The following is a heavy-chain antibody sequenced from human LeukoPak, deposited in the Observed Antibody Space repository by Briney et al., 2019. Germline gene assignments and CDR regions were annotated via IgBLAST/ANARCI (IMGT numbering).Heavy chain of an antibody. V-gene: IGHV4-31*03. CDR1: GPLVGGGASY. J-gene: IGHJ3*02. CDR2: FYDRGTT. D-gene: IGHD3-22*01. CDR3: ARDRDDSRGYVPAFDI. Sequence: SQTVSLLCSVSGPLVGGGASYWSSSRRYPGTGLEWIGYFYDRGTTYNSPSHRSRVTMSLETSKNQFSLRLTPVTAADTALYNCARDRDDSRGYVPAFDIWGRGTMVTVSS.